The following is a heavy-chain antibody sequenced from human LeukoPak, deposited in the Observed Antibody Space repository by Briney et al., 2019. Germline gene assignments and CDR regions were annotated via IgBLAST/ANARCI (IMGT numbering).Heavy chain of an antibody. J-gene: IGHJ4*02. CDR3: VSSGYYYGY. Sequence: SETLSLTCTVSGGSINSYYWSWIRQPPGKGLECIGYIHYTGSTNYNPSLKSRVTISVDTSKNQFSLKLSSVTAADTAVYYCVSSGYYYGYWGQGTLVTVSS. V-gene: IGHV4-59*01. CDR1: GGSINSYY. CDR2: IHYTGST. D-gene: IGHD3-22*01.